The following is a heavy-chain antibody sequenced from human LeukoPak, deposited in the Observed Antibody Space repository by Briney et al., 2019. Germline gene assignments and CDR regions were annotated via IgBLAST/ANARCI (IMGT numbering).Heavy chain of an antibody. Sequence: SETLSLTCAVYGGSFSGYYWSWIRQPPGKGLEWIGEINHSGSTNYNPSLKSRVTISVDTSKNQFSLKLSSVTAADTAVYYCARASGRTYYYGSGSYVPPRNPYLDYCGQGTLVTVSS. V-gene: IGHV4-34*01. CDR1: GGSFSGYY. CDR2: INHSGST. J-gene: IGHJ4*02. D-gene: IGHD3-10*01. CDR3: ARASGRTYYYGSGSYVPPRNPYLDY.